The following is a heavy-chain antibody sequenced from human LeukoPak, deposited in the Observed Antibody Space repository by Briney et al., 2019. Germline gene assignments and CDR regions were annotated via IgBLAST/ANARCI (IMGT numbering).Heavy chain of an antibody. CDR2: IYYSGTT. J-gene: IGHJ4*02. V-gene: IGHV4-38-2*01. CDR1: GYSISSSYY. Sequence: SETLSHTCAVSGYSISSSYYWGWIRQPPGKGLEWIGSIYYSGTTYYNPSLKSRVTISVDTSKSQFSLRLTSVTAADTAVYYCARHVRFLEWLSSYYFDYWGQGTLVTVSS. CDR3: ARHVRFLEWLSSYYFDY. D-gene: IGHD3-3*01.